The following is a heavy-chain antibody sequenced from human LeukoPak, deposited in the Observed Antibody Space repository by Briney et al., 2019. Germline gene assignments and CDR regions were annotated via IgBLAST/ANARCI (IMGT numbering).Heavy chain of an antibody. J-gene: IGHJ4*02. V-gene: IGHV3-48*03. Sequence: PGGSLRLSCAASGFTFSSYEMNWVRQAPGKGLEWVSYISSSGSTIYYADSVKGRFTISRDNAKNSLYLQMNSLRAEDTAVYYCARDRQQRAPFDYWGQGTLVTVSS. CDR2: ISSSGSTI. CDR3: ARDRQQRAPFDY. D-gene: IGHD1-1*01. CDR1: GFTFSSYE.